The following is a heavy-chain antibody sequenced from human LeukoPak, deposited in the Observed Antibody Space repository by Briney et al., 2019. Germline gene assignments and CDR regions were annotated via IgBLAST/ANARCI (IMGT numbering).Heavy chain of an antibody. CDR1: GGTFSSHS. J-gene: IGHJ4*02. CDR3: ARPRTYYDSWSGYPPFDY. D-gene: IGHD3-3*01. Sequence: SVKVSCKASGGTFSSHSFNRVRQAPGQGLEWLGGIIPMSSTTKYAQNFQGRVTITADESTSTAFMELSSLRPEDTAVYYCARPRTYYDSWSGYPPFDYWGQGTLVTVSS. V-gene: IGHV1-69*13. CDR2: IIPMSSTT.